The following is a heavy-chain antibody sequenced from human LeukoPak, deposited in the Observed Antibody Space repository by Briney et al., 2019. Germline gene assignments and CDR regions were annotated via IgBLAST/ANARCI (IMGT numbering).Heavy chain of an antibody. CDR2: INHSGST. Sequence: PSETLSLTCAVYGGSFSGYYWSWIRQPPGKGLEWIGEINHSGSTNYNPSLKSRVTISVDTSKNQFSLKLSSVTAADTAVYYCASGYCSSTSCYAFDYWGQGTLVTVSS. D-gene: IGHD2-2*01. J-gene: IGHJ4*02. CDR1: GGSFSGYY. CDR3: ASGYCSSTSCYAFDY. V-gene: IGHV4-34*01.